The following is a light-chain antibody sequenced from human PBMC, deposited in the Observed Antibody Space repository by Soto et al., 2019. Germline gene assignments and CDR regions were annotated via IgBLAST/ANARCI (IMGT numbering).Light chain of an antibody. Sequence: DIQMTHSPSSLSASVGDRVTITFRASQSINNFLHWYQQKPGKAPQLLIYAASSLQTGVPARFSGSGSGTDFTLTISSLQPEDSATYYCQQSHSTPITFGQGTRLEIK. CDR2: AAS. V-gene: IGKV1-39*01. J-gene: IGKJ5*01. CDR3: QQSHSTPIT. CDR1: QSINNF.